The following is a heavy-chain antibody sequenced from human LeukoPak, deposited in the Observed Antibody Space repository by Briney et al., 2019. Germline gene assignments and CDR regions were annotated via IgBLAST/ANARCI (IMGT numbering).Heavy chain of an antibody. Sequence: PSETLSLTCTVSGGSTSSGSYYWSWIRQPAGKGLEWIGRIYTSGSTNYNPSLKSRVTISVNTSKNQFSLKLSSVTAADTAVYYCARMGKSIAALDYWGQGTLVTVSS. CDR1: GGSTSSGSYY. CDR2: IYTSGST. J-gene: IGHJ4*02. V-gene: IGHV4-61*02. CDR3: ARMGKSIAALDY. D-gene: IGHD6-6*01.